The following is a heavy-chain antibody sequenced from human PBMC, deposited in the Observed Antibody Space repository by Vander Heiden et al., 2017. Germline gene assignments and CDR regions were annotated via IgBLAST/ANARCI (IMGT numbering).Heavy chain of an antibody. V-gene: IGHV1-2*02. Sequence: QVQLVQSGAEVKKPGASVKVSCTASGSTFTGSYMHWVRQAPGQGLEWMGWINRNSGGTNYAQKFQGRVTMTRDTSISTAYMGLSRLRSDDTAVYYCARGLGYGRAVAGHYYYYGMDVWGQGTTVTVSS. CDR2: INRNSGGT. D-gene: IGHD6-19*01. CDR1: GSTFTGSY. CDR3: ARGLGYGRAVAGHYYYYGMDV. J-gene: IGHJ6*02.